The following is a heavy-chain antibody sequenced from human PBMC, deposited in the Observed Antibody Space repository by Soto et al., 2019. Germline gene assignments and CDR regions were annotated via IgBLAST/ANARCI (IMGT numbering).Heavy chain of an antibody. D-gene: IGHD3-22*01. V-gene: IGHV4-61*01. J-gene: IGHJ4*02. CDR1: GGSVSSGSYY. CDR3: ARVMRTNYYDSSGYGTAAFDY. CDR2: IYYSGST. Sequence: SETLSLTCTVSGGSVSSGSYYWSWIRQPPGKGLEWIGYIYYSGSTNYNPSLKSRVTISVDTSKNQFSLKLSSVTAADTAVYYCARVMRTNYYDSSGYGTAAFDYWGQGTLVTVSS.